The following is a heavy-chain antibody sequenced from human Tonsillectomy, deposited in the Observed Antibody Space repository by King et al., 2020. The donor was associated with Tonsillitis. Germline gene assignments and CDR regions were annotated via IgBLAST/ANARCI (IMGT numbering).Heavy chain of an antibody. V-gene: IGHV3-66*01. CDR1: GFTVSSNY. Sequence: VQLVESGGGLVQPGGSLRLSCAASGFTVSSNYMSWVRQAPGKGLEWVSVIYSGGSTYYADSVKGRFTISRDNSKNTLYLQMNSLRAEDTAVYYYARDELGYCSGGSCYYYYGMDVWGQGTTVTVSS. J-gene: IGHJ6*02. CDR3: ARDELGYCSGGSCYYYYGMDV. CDR2: IYSGGST. D-gene: IGHD2-15*01.